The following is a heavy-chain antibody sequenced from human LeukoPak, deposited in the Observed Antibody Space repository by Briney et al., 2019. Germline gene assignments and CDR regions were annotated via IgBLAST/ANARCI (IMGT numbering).Heavy chain of an antibody. CDR3: ARDTGSGISDY. V-gene: IGHV1-18*01. CDR2: ISPYNSNT. CDR1: GYTFTTYG. J-gene: IGHJ4*02. D-gene: IGHD3-10*01. Sequence: GASVKVSCKSSGYTFTTYGISWMRQAPGQSLEWMGWISPYNSNTKYAQKLQGRVTMTTDTSTSTAYMELRSLRSDDTAVYYCARDTGSGISDYWGQGTLVTVSS.